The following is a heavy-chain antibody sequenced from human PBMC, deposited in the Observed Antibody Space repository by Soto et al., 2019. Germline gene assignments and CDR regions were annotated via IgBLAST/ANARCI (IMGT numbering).Heavy chain of an antibody. Sequence: ASVKVSCKASGYTFTSYAMHWVRQAPGQRLEWMGWINANNGNTKYPQKFQGRVTMTRDTSISTAYMELSRLRSDDTAVYYCARTPLNDYSNYGSTYYYGMDVWGQGTTVTVSS. CDR1: GYTFTSYA. CDR2: INANNGNT. V-gene: IGHV1-3*01. CDR3: ARTPLNDYSNYGSTYYYGMDV. D-gene: IGHD4-4*01. J-gene: IGHJ6*02.